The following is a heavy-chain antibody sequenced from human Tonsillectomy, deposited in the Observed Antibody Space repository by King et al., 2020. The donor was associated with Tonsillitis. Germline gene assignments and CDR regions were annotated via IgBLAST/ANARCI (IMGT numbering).Heavy chain of an antibody. J-gene: IGHJ6*02. V-gene: IGHV2-5*01. Sequence: ITLKESGPTLVRPTQTLTLTCTFSGFSLTTSGAGVGWIRQPPGKALEWLALIYWNDDKRYSPSLKSRLTITKDTSKNQVVLIMTNMDPVDTATYYCAHRRVATAPNFHYYYGMDVWGQGTTVTVSS. CDR3: AHRRVATAPNFHYYYGMDV. CDR1: GFSLTTSGAG. CDR2: IYWNDDK. D-gene: IGHD5-18*01.